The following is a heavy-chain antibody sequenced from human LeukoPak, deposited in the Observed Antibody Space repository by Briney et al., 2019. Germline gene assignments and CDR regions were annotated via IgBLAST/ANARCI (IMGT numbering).Heavy chain of an antibody. D-gene: IGHD2-21*02. J-gene: IGHJ4*02. Sequence: RASVKVSCKASGYTFTSYGISWVRQAPGQGLEWMGWISACNGNTNYAQKLQGRVTMTTDTSTSTAYMELRSLRSDDTAVYYCAREGVEHCGGDCFPDYWGQGTLVTVSS. V-gene: IGHV1-18*01. CDR1: GYTFTSYG. CDR3: AREGVEHCGGDCFPDY. CDR2: ISACNGNT.